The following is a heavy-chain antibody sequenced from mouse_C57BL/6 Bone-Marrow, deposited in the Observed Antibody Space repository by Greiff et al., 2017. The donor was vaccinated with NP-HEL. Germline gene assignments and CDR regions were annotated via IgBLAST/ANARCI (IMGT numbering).Heavy chain of an antibody. CDR3: ARIGRVSRRIYGSPDY. D-gene: IGHD1-1*01. CDR2: IWWDDDK. CDR1: GFSLSTFGMG. V-gene: IGHV8-8*01. Sequence: QVTLNVSGPGILQPSQTLSLTCSFSGFSLSTFGMGVGWIRQPSGKGLEWLAHIWWDDDKYYNPALKSRLTISKDTSKNQVFLKIANVDTADTATYYCARIGRVSRRIYGSPDYWGQGTTLTVSS. J-gene: IGHJ2*01.